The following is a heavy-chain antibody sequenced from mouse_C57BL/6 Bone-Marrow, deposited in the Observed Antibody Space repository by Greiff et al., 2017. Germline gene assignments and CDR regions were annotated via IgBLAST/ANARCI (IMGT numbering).Heavy chain of an antibody. V-gene: IGHV1-82*01. Sequence: VKLQQSGPELVKPGASVKISCKASGYAFSSSWMNWVKQRPGKGLEWIGRIYPGDGDTNYNGKFKGKATLTADKSSSTAYMQLSSLTSEDSAVYVCARHYGSPWFAYWGQGTLVTVSA. CDR2: IYPGDGDT. CDR3: ARHYGSPWFAY. CDR1: GYAFSSSW. J-gene: IGHJ3*01. D-gene: IGHD1-1*01.